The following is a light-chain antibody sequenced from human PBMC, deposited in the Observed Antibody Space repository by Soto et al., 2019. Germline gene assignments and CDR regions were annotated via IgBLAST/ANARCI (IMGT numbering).Light chain of an antibody. CDR3: SSYTSSNTPVV. Sequence: QSALTQPASVSGSPGQSITISCAGITSDVGGYYYVSWYQHHPDKAPKLMIYEVSNRPSGVSNRFSGSKSGNTASLTISGLQADDDADYYCSSYTSSNTPVVFGGGTKLTVL. CDR1: TSDVGGYYY. V-gene: IGLV2-14*01. CDR2: EVS. J-gene: IGLJ2*01.